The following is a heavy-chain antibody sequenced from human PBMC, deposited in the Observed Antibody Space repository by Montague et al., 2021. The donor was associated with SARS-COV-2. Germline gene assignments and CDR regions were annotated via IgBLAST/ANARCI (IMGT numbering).Heavy chain of an antibody. Sequence: SLRLSCAASGFTFSSYEMNWVRQAPGKGLEWVSYISSSGSTIYYADSXXGRFTISRDNAKNSLYLQMNSLRAEDTAVYYCARDQLKAQWPYYYYYYMDVWGKGTTVTVSS. J-gene: IGHJ6*03. CDR1: GFTFSSYE. CDR3: ARDQLKAQWPYYYYYYMDV. D-gene: IGHD2-8*01. CDR2: ISSSGSTI. V-gene: IGHV3-48*03.